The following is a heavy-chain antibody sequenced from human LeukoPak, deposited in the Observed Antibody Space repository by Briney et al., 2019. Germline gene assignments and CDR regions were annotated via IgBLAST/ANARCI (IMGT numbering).Heavy chain of an antibody. J-gene: IGHJ4*02. CDR1: GFTFSSKA. D-gene: IGHD5-18*01. CDR2: VPSDGDTT. V-gene: IGHV3-23*01. CDR3: AKEGDTAYDY. Sequence: GGSLRLSCVASGFTFSSKAMSWVRQAPGKGLEWVSGVPSDGDTTYYADSVKGRFTISRDNSKNTLYLQMNSLRAEDTAVYYCAKEGDTAYDYWGQGTLVTVSS.